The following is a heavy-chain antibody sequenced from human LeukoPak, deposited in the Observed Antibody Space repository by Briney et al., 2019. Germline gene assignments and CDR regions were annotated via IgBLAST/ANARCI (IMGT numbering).Heavy chain of an antibody. V-gene: IGHV4-61*08. Sequence: PSETLSLTCTVSGGSISSGGYYWSWIRQHPGKGLEWIGYIYYSGSTNYNPSLKSRVTISVDTSKNQFSLKLSSVTAADTAVYYCARGAYSSSWSHDAFDIWGQGTMVTVSS. J-gene: IGHJ3*02. CDR1: GGSISSGGYY. CDR2: IYYSGST. D-gene: IGHD6-13*01. CDR3: ARGAYSSSWSHDAFDI.